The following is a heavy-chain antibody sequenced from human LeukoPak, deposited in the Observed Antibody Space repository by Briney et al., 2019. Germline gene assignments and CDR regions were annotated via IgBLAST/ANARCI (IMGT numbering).Heavy chain of an antibody. D-gene: IGHD6-6*01. V-gene: IGHV1-18*01. CDR2: ISAYNGNT. Sequence: PGASVKVSCRASGYTFTSYGISRVRQAPGQGLEWMGWISAYNGNTNYAQKLQGRVTMTTDTSTSTAYMELRSLRSDDTAVYYCASYSSSSGEAFDIWGQGTMVTVSS. J-gene: IGHJ3*02. CDR1: GYTFTSYG. CDR3: ASYSSSSGEAFDI.